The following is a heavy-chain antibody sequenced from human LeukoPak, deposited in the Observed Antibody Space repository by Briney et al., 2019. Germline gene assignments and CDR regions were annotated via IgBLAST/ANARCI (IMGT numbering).Heavy chain of an antibody. V-gene: IGHV3-74*01. J-gene: IGHJ4*02. CDR2: INSDGSSR. CDR1: GFTFSNYW. CDR3: ASASSHRIAAGSDY. Sequence: GALGLSCAASGFTFSNYWMHWVRQAPGKGLVWVSRINSDGSSRNYADSVKGRFTISRDNAKNTLYLQMNSLRAEDTAVYYCASASSHRIAAGSDYWGQGTLVTVSS. D-gene: IGHD6-13*01.